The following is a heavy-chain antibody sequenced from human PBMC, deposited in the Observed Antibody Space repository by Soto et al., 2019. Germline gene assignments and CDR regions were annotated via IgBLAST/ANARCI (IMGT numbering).Heavy chain of an antibody. CDR1: GFPFSIYS. D-gene: IGHD6-19*01. V-gene: IGHV3-48*02. J-gene: IGHJ4*02. Sequence: EVQLVESGGGLVQPGGSLRLTCAASGFPFSIYSMNWLRQPPGKGLVWSSYITSDTNTIKYGDPVKGRFTISRDNAKNLVYLQMNSLRDEDTDVYFCARSVEGHFDYWGQGTVVTVSS. CDR2: ITSDTNTI. CDR3: ARSVEGHFDY.